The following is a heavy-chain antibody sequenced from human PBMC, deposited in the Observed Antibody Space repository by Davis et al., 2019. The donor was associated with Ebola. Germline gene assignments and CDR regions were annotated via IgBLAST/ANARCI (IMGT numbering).Heavy chain of an antibody. CDR1: GGSFSGYY. J-gene: IGHJ4*02. D-gene: IGHD3-22*01. Sequence: GSLRLSCAVYGGSFSGYYWSWILQPPGKGLEWIGEINHSGSTNYNPSLKSRVTISVDTSKNQLSLKLTSVTAADTAVYYCARDRGVITMIVVAGLDYWGQGTLVTVSS. CDR3: ARDRGVITMIVVAGLDY. V-gene: IGHV4-34*01. CDR2: INHSGST.